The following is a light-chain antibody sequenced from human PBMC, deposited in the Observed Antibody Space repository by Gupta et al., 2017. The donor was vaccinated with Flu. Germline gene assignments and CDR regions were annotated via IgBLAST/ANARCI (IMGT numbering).Light chain of an antibody. V-gene: IGLV3-21*01. J-gene: IGLJ3*02. CDR2: DVN. CDR1: RVGGNV. CDR3: QVSDATTDKWV. Sequence: GETCRTTGSADRVGGNVFHWYHLRPAQAPVLFFYDVNGRSSGVPDRFSASNSGATATVTISRVEAGDEAVYFCQVSDATTDKWVFGGGTKLTVL.